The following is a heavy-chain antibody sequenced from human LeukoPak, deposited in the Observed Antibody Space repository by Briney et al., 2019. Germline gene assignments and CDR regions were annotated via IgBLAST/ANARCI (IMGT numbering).Heavy chain of an antibody. D-gene: IGHD6-13*01. Sequence: PGGSLRLSCAASGFTFNSYSMNWVRQAPGKGLEWVSSISSSSLSYIYYADSVKGRFTIFRDNAKNSLYLQMSSLRAEDTAVYYCARDRDSSSWSSRRVGDYFDYWGQGTLVTVSS. CDR2: ISSSSLSYI. V-gene: IGHV3-21*01. J-gene: IGHJ4*02. CDR3: ARDRDSSSWSSRRVGDYFDY. CDR1: GFTFNSYS.